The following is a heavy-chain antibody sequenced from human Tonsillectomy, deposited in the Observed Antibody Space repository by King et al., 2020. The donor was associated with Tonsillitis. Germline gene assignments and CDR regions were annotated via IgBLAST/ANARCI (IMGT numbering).Heavy chain of an antibody. D-gene: IGHD6-13*01. V-gene: IGHV4-34*01. CDR3: AWCYSGSCFLVDY. Sequence: VQLQQWGAGLLKPSETLSLSCAVYGGSFSGYYWTWIRQPPGKGLEGIGEISHSGGTSYNAALKSRVTLSVDTSKNQFSLNLSSVTAADTAVYYCAWCYSGSCFLVDYWGQGTLVAVSS. J-gene: IGHJ4*02. CDR2: ISHSGGT. CDR1: GGSFSGYY.